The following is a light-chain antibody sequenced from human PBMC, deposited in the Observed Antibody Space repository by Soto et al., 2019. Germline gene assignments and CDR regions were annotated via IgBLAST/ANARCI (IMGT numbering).Light chain of an antibody. CDR1: QDIRSA. CDR2: AAS. Sequence: IQLTQSPSSLSASVGDRVTITCRASQDIRSALGWYQQKPGKVLKLLIYAASTLQSGVPSRFSGSRSGTDFTLTISSLQPEDFATYYCLLDFSYFWAFGQGTKVDIK. J-gene: IGKJ1*01. V-gene: IGKV1-6*01. CDR3: LLDFSYFWA.